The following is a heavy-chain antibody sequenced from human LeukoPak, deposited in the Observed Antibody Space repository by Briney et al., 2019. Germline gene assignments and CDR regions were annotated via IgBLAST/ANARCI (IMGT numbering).Heavy chain of an antibody. V-gene: IGHV5-51*01. Sequence: GESLKISCKVSGYICTIYCIGWGRQMPGKGLGGMGIIYPGGSGPTYSPSFQGQVTIPGHQSINNAYLQWSSMQASDTARYYCGMSGDRVPLQDDVFDVWGQGTMVTVST. D-gene: IGHD1-26*01. CDR1: GYICTIYC. CDR2: IYPGGSGP. J-gene: IGHJ3*01. CDR3: GMSGDRVPLQDDVFDV.